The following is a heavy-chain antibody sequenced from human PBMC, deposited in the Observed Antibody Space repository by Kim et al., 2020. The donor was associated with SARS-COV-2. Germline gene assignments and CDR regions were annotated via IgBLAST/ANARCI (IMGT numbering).Heavy chain of an antibody. CDR2: ST. V-gene: IGHV4-59*09. J-gene: IGHJ4*02. D-gene: IGHD3-10*01. CDR3: ARGTSGRYFDY. Sequence: STNSNPSRKSRITMSVDTSKNQFSLKLSSVIAADTAVYYCARGTSGRYFDYWGQGTLVTVSS.